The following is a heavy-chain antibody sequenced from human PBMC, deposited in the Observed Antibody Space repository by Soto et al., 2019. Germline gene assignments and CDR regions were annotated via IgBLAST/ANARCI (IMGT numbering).Heavy chain of an antibody. CDR2: ISGSGGST. CDR1: GFTFSSYA. Sequence: EVQLLESGGGLVQPGGSLRLSCAASGFTFSSYAMSWVRQAPGKGLEWVSAISGSGGSTYYADSVKGRFTISRDNSKNTLYLQMNSPRAEDTAVYYCAKVSSSWQQYFDYWGQGTLVTVSS. V-gene: IGHV3-23*01. J-gene: IGHJ4*02. CDR3: AKVSSSWQQYFDY. D-gene: IGHD6-13*01.